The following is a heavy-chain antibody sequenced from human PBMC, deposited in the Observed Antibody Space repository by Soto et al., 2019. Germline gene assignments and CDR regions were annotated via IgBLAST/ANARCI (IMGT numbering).Heavy chain of an antibody. J-gene: IGHJ4*02. D-gene: IGHD5-12*01. Sequence: QVQLVQSGAEVKKPGSSVKVSCKASGGTFSSYTISWVRQAPGQGLEWMGRIIPILGIANYAQKFQGRVTMTADKAASTAYMELSSLRSEDTAVYCCARGSSPFGDSYWGQGTLVTVSS. CDR3: ARGSSPFGDSY. V-gene: IGHV1-69*02. CDR1: GGTFSSYT. CDR2: IIPILGIA.